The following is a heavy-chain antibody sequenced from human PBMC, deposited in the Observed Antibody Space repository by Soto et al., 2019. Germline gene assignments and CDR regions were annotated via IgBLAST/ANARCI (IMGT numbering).Heavy chain of an antibody. Sequence: QVQLVQSGAEVKKPGASVRVSCKASGYSFTDYHIHWVRQAPGQGLEWLGRINPKSGGTSTAQKFQGRVTMTRERYISTVYMELTRLRSDDTAVYFCARGHSTDCSNGVCSFFYNHEMDVWGQGTTVTVSS. V-gene: IGHV1-2*06. CDR1: GYSFTDYH. CDR3: ARGHSTDCSNGVCSFFYNHEMDV. J-gene: IGHJ6*02. D-gene: IGHD2-8*01. CDR2: INPKSGGT.